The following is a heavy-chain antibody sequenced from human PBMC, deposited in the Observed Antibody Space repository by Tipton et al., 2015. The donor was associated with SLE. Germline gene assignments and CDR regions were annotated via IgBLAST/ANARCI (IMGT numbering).Heavy chain of an antibody. J-gene: IGHJ2*01. CDR2: INHSGST. Sequence: TLSLTCAVYGGSFSGYYWSWIRQPPGKGLEWIGEINHSGSTNYNPSLKSRVTISVDTSKNQFSLKLSSVTAADTAVYYCARRGYKSWYFDLWGRGALVTVSS. CDR3: ARRGYKSWYFDL. CDR1: GGSFSGYY. D-gene: IGHD5-24*01. V-gene: IGHV4-34*01.